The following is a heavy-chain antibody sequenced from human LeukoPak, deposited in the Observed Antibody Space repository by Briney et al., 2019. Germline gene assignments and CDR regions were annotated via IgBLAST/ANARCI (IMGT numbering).Heavy chain of an antibody. D-gene: IGHD6-6*01. J-gene: IGHJ5*02. CDR3: ARDLIAVRPGWFDP. CDR2: ISAYNGNT. CDR1: GYTFTTYG. Sequence: GASVKASCKASGYTFTTYGISWVRLAPGQGLEWMGWISAYNGNTNYAQQFQGRVTMTTDTSMSTAYMELRSLRSDDTAVYYCARDLIAVRPGWFDPWGQGSLVTVSS. V-gene: IGHV1-18*01.